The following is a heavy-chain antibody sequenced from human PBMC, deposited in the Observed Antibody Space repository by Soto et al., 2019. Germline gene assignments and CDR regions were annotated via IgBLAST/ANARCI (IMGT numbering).Heavy chain of an antibody. Sequence: SETLSLTCAVYGGSFSGYFWSWIRQSPGKGLEWIGEINHSGSTNYIPSLKSRVTISVDTSKNQFSLKLSSVTAADTAVYYCARVVDNWNVGWLDPWGQGTLVTVSS. J-gene: IGHJ5*02. D-gene: IGHD1-20*01. CDR3: ARVVDNWNVGWLDP. V-gene: IGHV4-34*01. CDR2: INHSGST. CDR1: GGSFSGYF.